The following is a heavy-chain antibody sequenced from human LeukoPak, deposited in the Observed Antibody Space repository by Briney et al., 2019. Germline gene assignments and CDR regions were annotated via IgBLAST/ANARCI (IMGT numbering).Heavy chain of an antibody. D-gene: IGHD3-3*01. CDR1: GGTFSSYA. J-gene: IGHJ4*02. CDR3: ARIGVLEWFTPSYYFDY. V-gene: IGHV1-69*01. Sequence: ASVKVSCKASGGTFSSYAISWVRQAPGQGLEWMGGIIPIFGTANYAQKFQGRVTITADESTSTAYMELSSLRSEDTAVYYCARIGVLEWFTPSYYFDYWGQGTLVTVSS. CDR2: IIPIFGTA.